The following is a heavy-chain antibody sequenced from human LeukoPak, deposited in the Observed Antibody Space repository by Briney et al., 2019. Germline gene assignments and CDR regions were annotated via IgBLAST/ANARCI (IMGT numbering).Heavy chain of an antibody. CDR1: GGSISSYY. D-gene: IGHD4-17*01. Sequence: SETLSLTCTVSGGSISSYYWSWIRQPPGKGLEWIGYIYYSGSTNYNPSLKSRVTTSVDTSKNQFSLKLSSVTAAYTAVYYCARDQQDGDYKDYYYYMDVWGKGTTVTVAS. J-gene: IGHJ6*03. CDR3: ARDQQDGDYKDYYYYMDV. V-gene: IGHV4-59*01. CDR2: IYYSGST.